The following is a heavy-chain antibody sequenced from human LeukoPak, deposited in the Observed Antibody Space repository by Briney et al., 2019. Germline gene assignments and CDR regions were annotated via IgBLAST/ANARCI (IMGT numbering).Heavy chain of an antibody. CDR3: ARDHPVRGVVWDY. Sequence: RGSLRLSCAASGFSLKSHCMSWVRQAPGKGLEWVANINQVGSEKYYVDSVKGRFTISRDNAKNSLYLQMNSLRAEDTAVYYCARDHPVRGVVWDYWGQGTLVTVSS. V-gene: IGHV3-7*05. CDR2: INQVGSEK. J-gene: IGHJ4*02. CDR1: GFSLKSHC. D-gene: IGHD3-10*01.